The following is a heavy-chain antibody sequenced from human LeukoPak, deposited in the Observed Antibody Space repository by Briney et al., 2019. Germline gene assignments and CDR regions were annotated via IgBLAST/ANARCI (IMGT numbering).Heavy chain of an antibody. J-gene: IGHJ4*02. CDR1: GGPISSYY. CDR3: AREAVYYDSSGPFDY. CDR2: IYTSGST. Sequence: SETLSLTCTVSGGPISSYYWSWIRKPAGKGLEWIGRIYTSGSTNYNPSLKSRVTMSVDTSKNQFSLKLSSVTAADTAVYYCAREAVYYDSSGPFDYWGQGTLVTVSS. V-gene: IGHV4-4*07. D-gene: IGHD3-22*01.